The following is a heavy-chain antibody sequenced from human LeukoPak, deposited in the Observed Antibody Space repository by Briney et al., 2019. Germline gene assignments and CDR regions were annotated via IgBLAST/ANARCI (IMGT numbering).Heavy chain of an antibody. D-gene: IGHD4-17*01. CDR1: GFSFSSDG. V-gene: IGHV3-33*01. Sequence: GGSLRLSCAASGFSFSSDGMHWVRQAPGKGLEWVAVIWSDGRNKFYADSVKGRFTVSRDNSKNTLFLQMSSLRADDTALYYCAREVTNDAFDIWGQGTMVTVSS. CDR3: AREVTNDAFDI. CDR2: IWSDGRNK. J-gene: IGHJ3*02.